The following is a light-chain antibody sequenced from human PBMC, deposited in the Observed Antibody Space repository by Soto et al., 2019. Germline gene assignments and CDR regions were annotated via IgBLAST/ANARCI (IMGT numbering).Light chain of an antibody. J-gene: IGLJ2*01. V-gene: IGLV2-8*01. CDR1: SSDVGGYNY. Sequence: QSALTQPPSASGSPGQSVTISCTGTSSDVGGYNYVSWYQQHPGKAPKFMIYEVSKRPSGVPDRFSGSKSGNTASLTVSGPQADDEAGYYCSSYAGSNNPVIFGGGTKLTVL. CDR2: EVS. CDR3: SSYAGSNNPVI.